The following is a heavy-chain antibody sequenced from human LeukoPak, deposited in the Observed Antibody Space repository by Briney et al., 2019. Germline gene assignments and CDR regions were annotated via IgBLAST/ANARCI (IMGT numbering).Heavy chain of an antibody. D-gene: IGHD2-15*01. CDR3: ARDDTYRSGGRYYDRFDH. CDR2: INAGNGNT. Sequence: ASVKVSCKTSGYTFSSYTIHWVRQAPGQSLEWMGWINAGNGNTKYSQKFQGRATITRDTSAITAYMELSSLTSEDTAVYYCARDDTYRSGGRYYDRFDHWGHGALVTVSS. V-gene: IGHV1-3*01. CDR1: GYTFSSYT. J-gene: IGHJ4*01.